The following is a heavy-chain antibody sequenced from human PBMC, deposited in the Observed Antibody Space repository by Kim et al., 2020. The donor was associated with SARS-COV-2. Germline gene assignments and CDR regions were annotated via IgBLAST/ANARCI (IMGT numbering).Heavy chain of an antibody. CDR2: IIPIFGTA. CDR3: AGGSYCGGDCYSAGGGE. J-gene: IGHJ4*02. CDR1: GGTFSSYA. V-gene: IGHV1-69*13. D-gene: IGHD2-21*02. Sequence: SVKVSCKASGGTFSSYAISWVRQAPGQGLEWMGGIIPIFGTANYAQKFQGRVTITADESTSTAYMELSSLRSEDTAVYYCAGGSYCGGDCYSAGGGEWGQGTLVTVSS.